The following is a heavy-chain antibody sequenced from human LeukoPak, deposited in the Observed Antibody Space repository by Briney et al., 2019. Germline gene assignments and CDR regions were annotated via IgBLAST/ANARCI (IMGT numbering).Heavy chain of an antibody. CDR3: ARGGYSDY. CDR2: INHSGST. J-gene: IGHJ4*02. D-gene: IGHD2-21*01. CDR1: GGSFSGYY. Sequence: MPSETLSLTCAVYGGSFSGYYWSWIRQPPGKGLEWIGEINHSGSTNYNPSLKSRVTISVDTSKNQFSLKLSSVTAAETAVYYCARGGYSDYWGQGTLVTVSS. V-gene: IGHV4-34*01.